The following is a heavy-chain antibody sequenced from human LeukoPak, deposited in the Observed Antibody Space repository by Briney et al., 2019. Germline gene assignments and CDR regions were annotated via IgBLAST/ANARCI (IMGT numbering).Heavy chain of an antibody. D-gene: IGHD6-13*01. CDR2: IYTSGST. V-gene: IGHV4-4*07. J-gene: IGHJ5*02. Sequence: SETLSLTCAVYGGSFSGYYWSWIRQPAGKGLEWIGRIYTSGSTNYNPSLKSRVTMSVDTSKNQFSLKLSSVTAADTAVYYCARDQFSPGSPGWFDPWGQGTLVTVSS. CDR1: GGSFSGYY. CDR3: ARDQFSPGSPGWFDP.